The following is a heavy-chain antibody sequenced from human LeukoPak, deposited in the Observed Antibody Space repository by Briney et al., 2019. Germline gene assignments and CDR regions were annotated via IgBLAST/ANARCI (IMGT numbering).Heavy chain of an antibody. D-gene: IGHD6-19*01. V-gene: IGHV4-34*01. J-gene: IGHJ4*02. CDR2: INHSGST. Sequence: MPSETLSLTCAVYGGSFSGYYWSWIRQPPGKGLEWIGEINHSGSTNYNPSLKSQVTISVDTSKNQFSLKLSSVTAADTAVYYCARADRAIAVAGTHFDYWGQGTLVTVSS. CDR3: ARADRAIAVAGTHFDY. CDR1: GGSFSGYY.